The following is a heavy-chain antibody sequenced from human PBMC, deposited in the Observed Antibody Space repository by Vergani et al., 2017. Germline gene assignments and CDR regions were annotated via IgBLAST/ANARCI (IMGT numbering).Heavy chain of an antibody. J-gene: IGHJ4*02. CDR3: AKELIAAAGPFFY. CDR2: IRYDGSNK. Sequence: QVQLVESGGGVVQPGGSLRLFCAASGFTFSSYGMHWVRQAPGKGLEWVAFIRYDGSNKYYADSVKGRFTISRDNSKNTLYLQMNSLRAEDTAVYYCAKELIAAAGPFFYWGQGTLVTVSS. CDR1: GFTFSSYG. D-gene: IGHD6-13*01. V-gene: IGHV3-30*02.